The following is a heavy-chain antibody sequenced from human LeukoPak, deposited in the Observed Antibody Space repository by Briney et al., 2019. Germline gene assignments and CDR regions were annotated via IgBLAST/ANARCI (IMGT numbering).Heavy chain of an antibody. CDR1: GGSLSGYY. CDR2: INHSGST. CDR3: ARGLPRSYPFDY. V-gene: IGHV4-34*01. D-gene: IGHD5-24*01. Sequence: SETLSLTCAVYGGSLSGYYWSWIRQPPGKGLEWIGEINHSGSTNYNPSLKSRVTISVDTSKNQFSLKLSSVTAADTAVYYCARGLPRSYPFDYWGQGTLVTVSS. J-gene: IGHJ4*02.